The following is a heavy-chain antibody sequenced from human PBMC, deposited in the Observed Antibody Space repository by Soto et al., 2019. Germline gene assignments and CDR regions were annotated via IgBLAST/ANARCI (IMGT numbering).Heavy chain of an antibody. CDR3: ARGGVGITGTTDFDY. V-gene: IGHV1-69*13. Sequence: GASVKVSGKASGGTFSSYAISWVRQAPGQGLEWMGGIILIFGTANYAQKFQGRVTITADESTSTAYMELSSLRSEDTAVYYCARGGVGITGTTDFDYWGQGTLVTVSS. CDR1: GGTFSSYA. CDR2: IILIFGTA. D-gene: IGHD1-20*01. J-gene: IGHJ4*02.